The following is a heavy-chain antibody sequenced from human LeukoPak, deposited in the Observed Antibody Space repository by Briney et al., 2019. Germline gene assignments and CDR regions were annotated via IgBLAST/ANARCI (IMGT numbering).Heavy chain of an antibody. CDR2: ISYDGSNK. D-gene: IGHD6-19*01. CDR1: GFTFSSYG. J-gene: IGHJ4*02. CDR3: AKSGLSSGWYPYDN. V-gene: IGHV3-30*18. Sequence: GGSLRLSCAASGFTFSSYGMHWVRQAPGKGLEWVAVISYDGSNKYYADSVKGRFTLSRDNSKNTLYLQMNSLRAEDTAVYYCAKSGLSSGWYPYDNWGQGALVTVSS.